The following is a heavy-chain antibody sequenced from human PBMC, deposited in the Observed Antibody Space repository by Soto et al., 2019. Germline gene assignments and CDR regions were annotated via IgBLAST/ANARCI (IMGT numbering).Heavy chain of an antibody. J-gene: IGHJ6*02. CDR3: ARGNYGDSSFYYYYYGMDV. V-gene: IGHV5-51*01. CDR2: IYPGDSDT. Sequence: GESLKISCKGSGYSFTSYWIGWVRQMPGKGLEWMGIIYPGDSDTRYSPSFQGQVTISADKSISTAYLQWGSLKASDTAMYYCARGNYGDSSFYYYYYGMDVWGQGTTVTVSS. CDR1: GYSFTSYW. D-gene: IGHD4-17*01.